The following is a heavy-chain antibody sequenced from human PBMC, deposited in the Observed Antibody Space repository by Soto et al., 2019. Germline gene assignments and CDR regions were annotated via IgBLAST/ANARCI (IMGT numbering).Heavy chain of an antibody. Sequence: SVKVSCKASGGTFSSYAISWVRQAPGQGLEWMGGIIPIFGTANYAQKFQGRVTIAADESTSTAYMELSSLRSEDTAVYYCASLSNLLYSGYVDYYYYGMDVWG. D-gene: IGHD5-12*01. V-gene: IGHV1-69*13. CDR2: IIPIFGTA. CDR3: ASLSNLLYSGYVDYYYYGMDV. CDR1: GGTFSSYA. J-gene: IGHJ6*01.